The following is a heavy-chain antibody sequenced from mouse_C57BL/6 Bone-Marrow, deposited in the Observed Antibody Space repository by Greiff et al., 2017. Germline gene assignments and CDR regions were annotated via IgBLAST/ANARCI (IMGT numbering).Heavy chain of an antibody. CDR2: LYPGDGDT. V-gene: IGHV1-82*01. CDR1: GYAFSSSW. J-gene: IGHJ3*01. Sequence: QVQLQQSGPELVKPGASVKISCKASGYAFSSSWMNWVKQRPGKGLEWIGRLYPGDGDTNYNGKFKGKATLTADKSSSTAYMQLSSLTSEDSAVYFCARTWFAYWGQGTLVTVSA. CDR3: ARTWFAY.